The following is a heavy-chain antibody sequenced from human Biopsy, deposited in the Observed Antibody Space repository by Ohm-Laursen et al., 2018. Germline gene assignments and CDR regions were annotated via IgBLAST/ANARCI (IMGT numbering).Heavy chain of an antibody. Sequence: SDTLSLTCRVSGGSTNDYFWSWIRQPAGEPLEWIGRIYSSGGSSYNPSLKSRISMSMDTSNNQFSLTLTSVTAADTAVYYCARTPGKAVAGRLLDLWGRGTLVTVSS. V-gene: IGHV4-4*07. CDR2: IYSSGGS. J-gene: IGHJ2*01. CDR3: ARTPGKAVAGRLLDL. D-gene: IGHD6-19*01. CDR1: GGSTNDYF.